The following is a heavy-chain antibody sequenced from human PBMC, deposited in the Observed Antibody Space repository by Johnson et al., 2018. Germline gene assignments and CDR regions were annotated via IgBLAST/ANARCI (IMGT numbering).Heavy chain of an antibody. CDR2: VDAGLAET. V-gene: IGHV3-23*04. J-gene: IGHJ4*02. CDR1: GFPFNYYT. CDR3: AKDQYSGYEDFIDY. D-gene: IGHD5-12*01. Sequence: VQLVESGGGLVQPGGSLRLSCVASGFPFNYYTMGWVRQSPGKGLEWVARVDAGLAETSYADSVRGRFIISRDDSKNTLYLQMKSLRPEDKAIYYFAKDQYSGYEDFIDYWGQGTLVTVSS.